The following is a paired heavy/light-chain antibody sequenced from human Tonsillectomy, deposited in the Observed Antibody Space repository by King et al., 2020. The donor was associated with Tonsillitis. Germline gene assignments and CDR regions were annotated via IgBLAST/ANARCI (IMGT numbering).Heavy chain of an antibody. V-gene: IGHV3-15*01. CDR1: GFTFNNAW. J-gene: IGHJ4*02. Sequence: EVQLVESGGGLVKPGGSLRLSCAASGFTFNNAWMTWVRQAPGKGLEWVGRVKSKADGGTTDYAAPVKGRFTISRDESKNTLYLQMNSLKTEDTAVYYCATNYSYGSSTILYWGQGTLVTVSS. CDR3: ATNYSYGSSTILY. D-gene: IGHD3-10*01. CDR2: VKSKADGGTT.
Light chain of an antibody. CDR2: LERSGSH. J-gene: IGLJ3*02. CDR1: SGHSSYI. Sequence: QPVLTQSSSASASLGSSVKLTCTLSSGHSSYIIAWHQQQPGKAPRYLMHLERSGSHNKGSGVPDRFSGASSGADRYLIISNLQSEDEADYYCETWDSNTQVFGGGTKLTVL. CDR3: ETWDSNTQV. V-gene: IGLV4-60*02.